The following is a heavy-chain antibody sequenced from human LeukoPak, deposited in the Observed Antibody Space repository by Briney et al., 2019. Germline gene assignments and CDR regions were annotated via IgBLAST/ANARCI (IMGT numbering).Heavy chain of an antibody. Sequence: PGGSLRLSCAASGVTFSSYAMSWVRQAPGKGLEWVSAISGSGGSTNYAAPVKGRFTISRDNSKNTLYLQMNSLRAEDTAVYYCAKDVLIVSQGGYCDYWGRGTLVTVSS. J-gene: IGHJ4*02. D-gene: IGHD2-15*01. V-gene: IGHV3-23*01. CDR1: GVTFSSYA. CDR3: AKDVLIVSQGGYCDY. CDR2: ISGSGGST.